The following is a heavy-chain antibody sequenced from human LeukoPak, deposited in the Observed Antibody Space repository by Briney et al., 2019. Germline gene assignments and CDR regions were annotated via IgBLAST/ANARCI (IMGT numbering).Heavy chain of an antibody. Sequence: PSETLSLTCGVFGVSINDYYWSWIRQSPGKGLEWLGEISHTGGTRYNPSLESRVTMSVGTSENQLSLKLIFVTAADTAVYYCARIRCGHSGSVCYNHWGLGTLVTVSS. CDR3: ARIRCGHSGSVCYNH. CDR1: GVSINDYY. V-gene: IGHV4-34*01. CDR2: ISHTGGT. D-gene: IGHD3-9*01. J-gene: IGHJ4*02.